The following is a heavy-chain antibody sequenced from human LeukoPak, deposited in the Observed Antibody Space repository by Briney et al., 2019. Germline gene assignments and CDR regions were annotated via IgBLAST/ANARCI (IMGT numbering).Heavy chain of an antibody. CDR2: ISGNGRTT. J-gene: IGHJ4*02. CDR1: GFTFSSYA. D-gene: IGHD6-13*01. CDR3: AKEGYGSSWNADFDY. V-gene: IGHV3-23*01. Sequence: PGGSLRLSCAASGFTFSSYAMSWVRQAPGKGLEWVSAISGNGRTTYYADSVKGRFTISRDNSKNTLYLQMNSLRAEDTAAYYCAKEGYGSSWNADFDYWGQGTLVTVSS.